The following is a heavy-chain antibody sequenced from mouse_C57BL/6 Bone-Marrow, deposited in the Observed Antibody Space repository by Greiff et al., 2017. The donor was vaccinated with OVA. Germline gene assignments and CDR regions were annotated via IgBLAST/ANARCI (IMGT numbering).Heavy chain of an antibody. V-gene: IGHV5-4*03. CDR1: GFTFSSYA. CDR3: ARNHYGYPYYAMDY. CDR2: ISDGGSYT. D-gene: IGHD2-2*01. Sequence: EVKVVESGGGLVKPGGSLKLSCAASGFTFSSYAMSWVRQTPEKRLEWVATISDGGSYTYYPDNVKGRFTISRDNAKNNLYLQRSHLKSEDTAMYYCARNHYGYPYYAMDYWGQGTSVTVSS. J-gene: IGHJ4*01.